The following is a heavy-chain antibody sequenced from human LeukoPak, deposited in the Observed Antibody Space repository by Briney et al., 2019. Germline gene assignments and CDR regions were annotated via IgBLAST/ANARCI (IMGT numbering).Heavy chain of an antibody. CDR1: GFTFSSYG. V-gene: IGHV3-73*01. CDR3: SRHILLWFGEPTYDAFDI. J-gene: IGHJ3*02. Sequence: GGSLRLSCAASGFTFSSYGMHCVRQASGKGLEWVGRIRSKANSYATAYAASVKGRFTISRDDSKNTAYLQMNSLKTEDTAVYYCSRHILLWFGEPTYDAFDIWGQGTMVTVSS. CDR2: IRSKANSYAT. D-gene: IGHD3-10*01.